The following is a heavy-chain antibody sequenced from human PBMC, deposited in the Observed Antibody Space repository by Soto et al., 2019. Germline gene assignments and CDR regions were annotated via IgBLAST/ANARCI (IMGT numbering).Heavy chain of an antibody. V-gene: IGHV1-69*01. J-gene: IGHJ6*02. D-gene: IGHD2-2*01. CDR3: ARVVILVPTASTHYYYHMDV. CDR1: GGTFSNYA. CDR2: IIPIVGTG. Sequence: QVQLVQSGAEVRKPGSSVTVSCKASGGTFSNYAISWVRQAPGQGLEWMGGIIPIVGTGSYAQKFQGRVTMTAHEPTTTAYMELTSMRFEDTAVYYCARVVILVPTASTHYYYHMDVWGQGTTVTVSS.